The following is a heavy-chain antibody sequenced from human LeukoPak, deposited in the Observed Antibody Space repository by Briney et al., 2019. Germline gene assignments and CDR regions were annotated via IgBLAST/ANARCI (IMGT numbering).Heavy chain of an antibody. CDR2: ISTSGSPI. J-gene: IGHJ4*02. D-gene: IGHD3-10*01. V-gene: IGHV3-48*03. Sequence: GGSLRLSCAASGFTFSSYEMNWVRQAPGKGLEWISYISTSGSPIYYADSVKGRFTNSRDNAKNSLYLQMNSLRAEDTAVYYCARGSYGSGARYDYWGQGTLVTVSS. CDR1: GFTFSSYE. CDR3: ARGSYGSGARYDY.